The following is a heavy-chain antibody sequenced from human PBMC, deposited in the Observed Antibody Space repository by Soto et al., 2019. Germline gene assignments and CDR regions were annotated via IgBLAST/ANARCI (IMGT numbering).Heavy chain of an antibody. J-gene: IGHJ6*02. Sequence: ASVKVSCKASGYTFTGYYMHWVRQAPGQGLEWMGWINPNSGGTNYAQKFQGWVTMTRDTSISTAYMELSRLRSDDTAVYYCARNQRILTGYYNQRKQSYGMDVWGQGTTVTVSS. D-gene: IGHD3-9*01. CDR1: GYTFTGYY. CDR2: INPNSGGT. CDR3: ARNQRILTGYYNQRKQSYGMDV. V-gene: IGHV1-2*04.